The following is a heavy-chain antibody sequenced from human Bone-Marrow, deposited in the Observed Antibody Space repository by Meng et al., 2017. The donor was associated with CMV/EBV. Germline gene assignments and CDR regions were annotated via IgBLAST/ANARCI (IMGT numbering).Heavy chain of an antibody. CDR3: ARLRYAELQVLNWFDR. CDR2: INHSGST. D-gene: IGHD1-26*01. J-gene: IGHJ5*02. V-gene: IGHV4-34*01. CDR1: GGSFSGYY. Sequence: SETLSLTCAVYGGSFSGYYWSWIRQPPGKGLEWIGEINHSGSTNYNPSLKSRVTISADTSKNQFSLKLSSVTAADTAVYYCARLRYAELQVLNWFDRWGQGTLVTVSS.